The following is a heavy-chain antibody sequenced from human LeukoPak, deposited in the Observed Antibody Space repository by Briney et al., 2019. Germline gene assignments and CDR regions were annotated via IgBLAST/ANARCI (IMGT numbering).Heavy chain of an antibody. V-gene: IGHV4-59*01. CDR2: IYYTGST. CDR3: ARKAYSGSYHDY. D-gene: IGHD1-26*01. Sequence: SGTLSLTCTVSGGSISSNYWSWIRQPPGKGLECIGYIYYTGSTNYNPSLKSRVTISIDTSKNQFSLKLRSVTAADTAVYYCARKAYSGSYHDYWGQGTLVTVSS. J-gene: IGHJ4*02. CDR1: GGSISSNY.